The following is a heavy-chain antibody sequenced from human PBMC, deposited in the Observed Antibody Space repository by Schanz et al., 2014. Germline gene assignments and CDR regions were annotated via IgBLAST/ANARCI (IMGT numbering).Heavy chain of an antibody. D-gene: IGHD2-2*01. V-gene: IGHV3-23*04. Sequence: EVQLVESGGALVQPGGSLRLSCVASGVTFSSYAMSWVRQASGKGLEWVSDISDSGDSTHYADSVKGRFTISRDNAKNSLFLQMNSLSAEDTAVYYCAKVAPAATYLDSWGLGTLVTVSS. CDR3: AKVAPAATYLDS. CDR2: ISDSGDST. J-gene: IGHJ4*02. CDR1: GVTFSSYA.